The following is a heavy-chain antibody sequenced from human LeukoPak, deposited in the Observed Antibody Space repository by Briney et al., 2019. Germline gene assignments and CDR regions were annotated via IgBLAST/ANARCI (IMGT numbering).Heavy chain of an antibody. CDR2: INHSGST. J-gene: IGHJ5*02. CDR1: GGSFSGYY. V-gene: IGHV4-34*01. D-gene: IGHD2/OR15-2a*01. Sequence: SETLSLTCAVYGGSFSGYYWSWIRQPPGKGLEWIGEINHSGSTNYIPSLKSRVTISVDTSKNQFSLKLSSVTAADTAVYYCAREWGNSPWGQGTLVTVSS. CDR3: AREWGNSP.